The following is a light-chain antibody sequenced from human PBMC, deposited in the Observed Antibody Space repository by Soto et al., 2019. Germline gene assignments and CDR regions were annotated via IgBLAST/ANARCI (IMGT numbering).Light chain of an antibody. CDR2: KEY. J-gene: IGKJ2*01. CDR1: QSRSSW. V-gene: IGKV1-5*03. Sequence: IQMTQSPSTLSASVGDRVTITCRASQSRSSWLAWYQQKPGKAPNHLIYKEYKLENGVTSRFSGRGSGTEFTLTINSLQPDNVAEYYCREEDGDMYTFGQGTKVEIK. CDR3: REEDGDMYT.